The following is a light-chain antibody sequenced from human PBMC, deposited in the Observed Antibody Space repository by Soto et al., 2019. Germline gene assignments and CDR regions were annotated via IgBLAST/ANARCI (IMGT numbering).Light chain of an antibody. V-gene: IGLV2-14*01. J-gene: IGLJ2*01. CDR3: SSYTSSNTEVV. Sequence: QAVVTQPASVSGSPGQSITISCTGTSSDVGDYNYVSWYQQHPGKAPKLMIYDVSNRPSGVSNRFSGSKSGNTASLTISGLQAEDEADYYCSSYTSSNTEVVFGGGTKLTVL. CDR1: SSDVGDYNY. CDR2: DVS.